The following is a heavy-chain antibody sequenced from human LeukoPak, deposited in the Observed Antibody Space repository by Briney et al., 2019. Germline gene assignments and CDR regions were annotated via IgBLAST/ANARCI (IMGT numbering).Heavy chain of an antibody. V-gene: IGHV4-59*08. D-gene: IGHD6-19*01. J-gene: IGHJ4*02. CDR1: GGSISSYY. CDR2: IYYSGST. Sequence: SETLSLTCTVSGGSISSYYWSWIRQPPGKGLEWIGYIYYSGSTNYNPSLKSRVTISVDTSKNQFSLKLSPVTAADTAVYYCARGFGYSSNWGQGTLVTVSS. CDR3: ARGFGYSSN.